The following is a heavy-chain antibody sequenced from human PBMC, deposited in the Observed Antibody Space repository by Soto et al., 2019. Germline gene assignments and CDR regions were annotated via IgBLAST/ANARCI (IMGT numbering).Heavy chain of an antibody. CDR1: GFTFSSYA. J-gene: IGHJ4*02. CDR3: ATGRGIY. D-gene: IGHD3-10*01. CDR2: ISYDGSNK. V-gene: IGHV3-30-3*01. Sequence: PGGSLRLSCAASGFTFSSYAMHWVRRAPGKGLEWVAVISYDGSNKYYADSVKGRFTISRDNAKNSLYLQMNSLRAEDTAVYYCATGRGIYWGQGILVTVSS.